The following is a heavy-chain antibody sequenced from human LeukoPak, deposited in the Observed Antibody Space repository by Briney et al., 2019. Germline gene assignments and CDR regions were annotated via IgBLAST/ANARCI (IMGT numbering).Heavy chain of an antibody. D-gene: IGHD3-10*01. J-gene: IGHJ3*02. V-gene: IGHV1-2*02. CDR3: ASEDLFGEDAFDI. Sequence: ASVKVSCKASGYTFTGYYMHWVRQAPGQGLEWMGWINPNSGGTNYAQKFQGRVTMTRDTSISAAYMELSRLRSDDTAVYYCASEDLFGEDAFDIWGQGTMVTISS. CDR1: GYTFTGYY. CDR2: INPNSGGT.